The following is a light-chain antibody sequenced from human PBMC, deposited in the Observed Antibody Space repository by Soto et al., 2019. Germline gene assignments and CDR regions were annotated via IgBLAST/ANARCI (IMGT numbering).Light chain of an antibody. Sequence: DIQMTQSPATLSASVGDSVTITCRASQSISHWLAWYQQKPGKAPKFLIYDASSLESGVPSRFSGSGSGTEFTLTISSLQPDDFATYYCQQYDSVLGTFGPGRKVEI. J-gene: IGKJ1*01. CDR2: DAS. CDR1: QSISHW. V-gene: IGKV1-5*01. CDR3: QQYDSVLGT.